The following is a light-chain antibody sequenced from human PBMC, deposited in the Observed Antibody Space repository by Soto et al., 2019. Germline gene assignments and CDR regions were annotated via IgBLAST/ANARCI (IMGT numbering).Light chain of an antibody. V-gene: IGKV3-20*01. CDR2: SAS. CDR3: QQYGRSPRT. CDR1: QTVNSNY. Sequence: EIVLTQSPGTLSLSPGERATLSCRASQTVNSNYIAWFQQKPGQAPRLLIFSASNRATGIPDRFSGSGSGTDFTLTISRLEPEDFAVYYCQQYGRSPRTFGQGTKVDIK. J-gene: IGKJ1*01.